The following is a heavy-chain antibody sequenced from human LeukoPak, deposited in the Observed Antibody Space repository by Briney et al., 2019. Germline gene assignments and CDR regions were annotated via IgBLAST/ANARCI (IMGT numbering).Heavy chain of an antibody. V-gene: IGHV4-59*08. CDR2: IYYSGST. Sequence: SETLSLTCTVSGGSISSYYWSWIRQPPGKGLEWIGYIYYSGSTNYNPSLKSRVTISVDTSKNQFSLKLSSVTAADTAVYYCARHVPTWGSGLRGGCDYWGQGTLVTVSS. J-gene: IGHJ4*02. CDR1: GGSISSYY. D-gene: IGHD6-25*01. CDR3: ARHVPTWGSGLRGGCDY.